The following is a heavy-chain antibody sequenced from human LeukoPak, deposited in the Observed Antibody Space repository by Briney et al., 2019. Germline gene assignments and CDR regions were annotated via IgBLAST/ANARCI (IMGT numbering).Heavy chain of an antibody. CDR2: ISGSSTAI. CDR1: GFTFSSYS. J-gene: IGHJ5*02. Sequence: GGSLRLSCAASGFTFSSYSMNWVRQAPGKGLEWVSYISGSSTAIYYADSVKGRFTISRDNAKNSLYLQMNSLRDEDTAVYYCTSRTSGFDPWGQGTLVSVSS. V-gene: IGHV3-48*02. CDR3: TSRTSGFDP. D-gene: IGHD2-8*01.